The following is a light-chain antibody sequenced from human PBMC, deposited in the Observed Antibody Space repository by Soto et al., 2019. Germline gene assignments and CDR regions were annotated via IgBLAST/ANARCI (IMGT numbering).Light chain of an antibody. V-gene: IGKV1-39*01. Sequence: DIQMTQSPSSLSASVGDRVTITCRASQSISSNLNWYQQKPGKAPKLLIYTAASLQSGVPSRFSVSGSGTDFTLTIASLQLEDFATYYCQQSNSLPPTFGQGTKVEIK. J-gene: IGKJ1*01. CDR3: QQSNSLPPT. CDR2: TAA. CDR1: QSISSN.